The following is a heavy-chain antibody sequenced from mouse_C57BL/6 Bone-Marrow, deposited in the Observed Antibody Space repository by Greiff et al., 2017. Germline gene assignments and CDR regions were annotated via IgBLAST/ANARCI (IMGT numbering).Heavy chain of an antibody. V-gene: IGHV3-6*01. D-gene: IGHD1-1*01. CDR2: ISYDGSN. CDR1: GYSITSGYY. CDR3: ARDNYGSSYAWFAY. J-gene: IGHJ3*01. Sequence: EVQLVESGPGLVKPSQSLSLTCSATGYSITSGYYWNWIRQFPGNKLEWMGYISYDGSNNYNPSLKNRISITRDTSKNQFFLKLNSVTTEDTATYYCARDNYGSSYAWFAYWGQGTLVTVSA.